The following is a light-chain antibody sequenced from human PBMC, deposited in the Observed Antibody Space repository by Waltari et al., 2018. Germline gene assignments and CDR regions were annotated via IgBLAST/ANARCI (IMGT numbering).Light chain of an antibody. J-gene: IGLJ3*02. CDR3: SVWDDNLNALV. V-gene: IGLV1-36*01. Sequence: QSVLTQPPSLSEAPDQTITLSCSGSGSNLGNNGVNWYQQLPGKTPKLLIYHNDLVPFGVSGRFSGSKSGTSASLAISGLQSEDEADYYCSVWDDNLNALVFGGGTKLTVL. CDR2: HND. CDR1: GSNLGNNG.